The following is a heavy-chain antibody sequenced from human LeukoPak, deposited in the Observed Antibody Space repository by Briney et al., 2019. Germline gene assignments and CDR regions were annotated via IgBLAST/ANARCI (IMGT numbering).Heavy chain of an antibody. J-gene: IGHJ4*02. Sequence: PGGSLRLSCAASGFTFSDYYMSWIRQAPGKGLEWVSAISGSGGSTYYADSVKGRFTISRDNSKNTLYLQMNSLRAEDTAVYYCAKAHGYSYGYAYYWGQGTLVTVSS. CDR1: GFTFSDYY. D-gene: IGHD5-18*01. CDR2: ISGSGGST. V-gene: IGHV3-23*01. CDR3: AKAHGYSYGYAYY.